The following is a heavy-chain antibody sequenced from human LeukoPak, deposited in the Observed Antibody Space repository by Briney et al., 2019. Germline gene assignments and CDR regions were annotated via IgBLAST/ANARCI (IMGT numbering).Heavy chain of an antibody. CDR1: GGSISSGVYY. J-gene: IGHJ4*02. CDR3: ARGPPHSIAAAAIDY. V-gene: IGHV4-30-4*08. Sequence: SETLSLTCTVSGGSISSGVYYWSWIRQPPGKGLEWIGYIYYSGSTYYNPSLKSRVTISVDTSKNQFSLKLSSVTAADTAVYYCARGPPHSIAAAAIDYWGQGTLVTVSS. D-gene: IGHD6-13*01. CDR2: IYYSGST.